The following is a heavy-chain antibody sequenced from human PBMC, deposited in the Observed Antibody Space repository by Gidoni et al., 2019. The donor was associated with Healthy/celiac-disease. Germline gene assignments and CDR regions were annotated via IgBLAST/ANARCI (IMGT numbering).Heavy chain of an antibody. J-gene: IGHJ3*02. V-gene: IGHV3-30-3*01. D-gene: IGHD5-18*01. CDR3: AGGPVDTGAFDI. Sequence: QVQLVESGGGVVQPGRSLRLSCAASGFTFSSYAMHWVRQAPGKGLEWVAVISHDGSNKYYADSVKGRFTISRDNSKNTLYLQMNSLRAEDTAVYYCAGGPVDTGAFDIWGQGTMVTVSS. CDR2: ISHDGSNK. CDR1: GFTFSSYA.